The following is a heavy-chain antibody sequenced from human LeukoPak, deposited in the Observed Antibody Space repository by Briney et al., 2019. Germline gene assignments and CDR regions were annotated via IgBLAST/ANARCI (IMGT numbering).Heavy chain of an antibody. D-gene: IGHD3-22*01. CDR2: ISWNSGSI. CDR3: AKESHYYDSSGYYYFDY. Sequence: GRSLRLSCAASGFTFDDYAMHWVRQAPGKGLEWVSGISWNSGSIGYADSVKGRFTISRDNAKNSLYLQMNSLRAEDTALYYCAKESHYYDSSGYYYFDYWGQGTLVTVSS. V-gene: IGHV3-9*01. CDR1: GFTFDDYA. J-gene: IGHJ4*02.